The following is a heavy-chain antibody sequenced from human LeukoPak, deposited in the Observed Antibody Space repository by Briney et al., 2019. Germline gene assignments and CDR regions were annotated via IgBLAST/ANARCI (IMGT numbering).Heavy chain of an antibody. CDR2: ISYDGSNK. Sequence: GRSLRLSCAASGFTFGSYAMHWVRQAPGKGLEWVAVISYDGSNKYYADSVKGRFTISRDNSKNTLYLQMNSLRAEDTAVYYCAKSKWEAAAGYFDYWGQGTLVTVSS. J-gene: IGHJ4*02. CDR1: GFTFGSYA. V-gene: IGHV3-30*04. D-gene: IGHD6-13*01. CDR3: AKSKWEAAAGYFDY.